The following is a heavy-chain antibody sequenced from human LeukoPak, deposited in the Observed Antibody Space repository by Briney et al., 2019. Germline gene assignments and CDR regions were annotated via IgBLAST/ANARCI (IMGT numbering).Heavy chain of an antibody. V-gene: IGHV3-7*01. Sequence: GGSLRLSCAASGFIFSSYWMSWVRQAPGKGLEWVANIKQDGSGKYYVDSVKGRFTISRDNAKNSLFLQMNSLRAEDTAVYYCARHVRFEGVDYWGQGTLVTVPS. CDR1: GFIFSSYW. CDR3: ARHVRFEGVDY. CDR2: IKQDGSGK. D-gene: IGHD3-3*01. J-gene: IGHJ4*02.